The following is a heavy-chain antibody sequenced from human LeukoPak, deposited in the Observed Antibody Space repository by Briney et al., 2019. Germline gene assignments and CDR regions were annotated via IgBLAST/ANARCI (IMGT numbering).Heavy chain of an antibody. CDR1: GFTVSSNY. D-gene: IGHD6-19*01. J-gene: IGHJ5*02. Sequence: GSLRLSCAASGFTVSSNYMSWVRQAPGKGLEWIGSIYYSGSTYYNPSLKSRVTISIDTSKNQFSLKLSSVTAADTAVYYCAGGTWYSSGWGWFDPWGQGTLVTVSS. V-gene: IGHV4-38-2*01. CDR3: AGGTWYSSGWGWFDP. CDR2: IYYSGST.